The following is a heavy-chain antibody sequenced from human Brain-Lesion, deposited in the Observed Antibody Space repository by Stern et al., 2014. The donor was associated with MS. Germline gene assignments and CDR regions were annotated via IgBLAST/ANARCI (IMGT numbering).Heavy chain of an antibody. D-gene: IGHD1-14*01. CDR2: ISWNRGTI. J-gene: IGHJ4*02. Sequence: EVQLVESGGDLVQPGRSLRLSCAAFGFTFDDYAMHWVRQAPGKGLEWAAGISWNRGTIGYADSVKGRFTTSRDNAYSSLYLQMNSLRPEDTALYYCARDITGSSAYFAYWGQGTLVTVSS. CDR1: GFTFDDYA. V-gene: IGHV3-9*01. CDR3: ARDITGSSAYFAY.